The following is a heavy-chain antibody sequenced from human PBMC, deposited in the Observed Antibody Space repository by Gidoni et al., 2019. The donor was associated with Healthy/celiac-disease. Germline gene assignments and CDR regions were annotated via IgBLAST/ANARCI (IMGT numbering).Heavy chain of an antibody. CDR3: ATPGCSSTSCPYYYGMDV. D-gene: IGHD2-2*01. CDR1: GYTLTELS. Sequence: QVQLVQSGAEVKKPGASVKVSCKVSGYTLTELSMHWERQAPGKGLEWMGGFDPEDGETIYAQKFQGRVTMTEDTSTDTAYMELSSLRSEDTAVYYCATPGCSSTSCPYYYGMDVWGQGTTVTVSS. V-gene: IGHV1-24*01. CDR2: FDPEDGET. J-gene: IGHJ6*02.